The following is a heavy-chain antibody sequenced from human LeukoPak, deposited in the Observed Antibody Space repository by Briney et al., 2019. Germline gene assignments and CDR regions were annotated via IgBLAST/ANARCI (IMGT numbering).Heavy chain of an antibody. V-gene: IGHV2-5*01. CDR3: AHTQYPFDSGGVDDAFGI. CDR1: GWSLSTSGVG. D-gene: IGHD3-22*01. CDR2: MYWNDEK. J-gene: IGHJ3*02. Sequence: EAGPTLVKPTQTLTLTCTLSGWSLSTSGVGVGWIRQPPGKALEWLAPMYWNDEKRYSPSLKSRLTITEDTSKSQVVLAMTNVDPVDTATYYCAHTQYPFDSGGVDDAFGIWGQGTMVTVSS.